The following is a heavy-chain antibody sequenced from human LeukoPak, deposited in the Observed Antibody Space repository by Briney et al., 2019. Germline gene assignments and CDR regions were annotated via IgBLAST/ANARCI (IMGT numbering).Heavy chain of an antibody. CDR3: GRRSRSTWNYRRGDY. CDR2: IYYSGST. J-gene: IGHJ4*02. D-gene: IGHD1-7*01. CDR1: GGSISSSSYY. V-gene: IGHV4-61*05. Sequence: SETLSLTCTVSGGSISSSSYYWSWIRQPPGKGLEWIGYIYYSGSTNYNPSLKSRVTISVDTSKNQFSLKLTSVTAADTAVYYCGRRSRSTWNYRRGDYWGQGTLVTVSS.